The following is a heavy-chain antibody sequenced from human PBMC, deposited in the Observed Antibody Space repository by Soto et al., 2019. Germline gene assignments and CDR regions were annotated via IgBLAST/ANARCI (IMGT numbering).Heavy chain of an antibody. CDR3: AADLKWELLAFLFDY. CDR1: GFTFTSSA. Sequence: SVKVSCKASGFTFTSSAVQWVRRARGQRLEWIGWIVVGSGNTNYAQKFQERVTITRDMSTSTAYMELSSLRSEDTAVYYCAADLKWELLAFLFDYWGQGTLVTVSS. V-gene: IGHV1-58*01. D-gene: IGHD1-26*01. J-gene: IGHJ4*02. CDR2: IVVGSGNT.